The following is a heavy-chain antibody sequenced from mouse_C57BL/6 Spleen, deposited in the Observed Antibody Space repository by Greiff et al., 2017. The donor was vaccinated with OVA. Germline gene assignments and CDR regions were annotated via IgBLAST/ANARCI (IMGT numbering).Heavy chain of an antibody. J-gene: IGHJ2*01. CDR2: IDPSDSYT. Sequence: VKLQQPGAELVKPGASVKLSCKASGYTFTSYWMQWVKQRPGQGLEWIGEIDPSDSYTNYNQKFKGKATLTVDTSSSTAYMQLSSLTSEDSAVYYCARATTEDYWGQGTTLTVSS. D-gene: IGHD1-1*01. CDR1: GYTFTSYW. CDR3: ARATTEDY. V-gene: IGHV1-50*01.